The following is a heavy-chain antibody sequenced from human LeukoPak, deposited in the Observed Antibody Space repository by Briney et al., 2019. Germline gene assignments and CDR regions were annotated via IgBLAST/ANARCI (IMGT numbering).Heavy chain of an antibody. Sequence: PGRSLRLSCAASGFTFSSYAMHWVRQAPGKGLEWVAVISYDGSNKYYADSVKGRFTISRDNSKNTLYLQMNSLRAEDTAVYYCAKETGMLLDLWGRGTLVTVSS. CDR2: ISYDGSNK. D-gene: IGHD1-1*01. CDR1: GFTFSSYA. V-gene: IGHV3-30-3*01. J-gene: IGHJ2*01. CDR3: AKETGMLLDL.